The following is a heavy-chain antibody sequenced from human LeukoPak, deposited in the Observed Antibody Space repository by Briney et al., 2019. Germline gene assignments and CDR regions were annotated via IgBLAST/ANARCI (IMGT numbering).Heavy chain of an antibody. CDR2: IYPGDSDA. J-gene: IGHJ4*02. Sequence: GESLKISCKGSGYSFTNYWIGWVRQMPGKGMGWMGIIYPGDSDARYSSSFQGQVTISADKSITTVYLQWSSLKASDTAMYYCARRAGYYASGSYIDYGGQGTLVTVSS. D-gene: IGHD3-10*01. CDR1: GYSFTNYW. V-gene: IGHV5-51*01. CDR3: ARRAGYYASGSYIDY.